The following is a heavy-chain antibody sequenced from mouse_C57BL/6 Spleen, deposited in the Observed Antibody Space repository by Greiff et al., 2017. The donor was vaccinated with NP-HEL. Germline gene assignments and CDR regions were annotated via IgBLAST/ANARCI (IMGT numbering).Heavy chain of an antibody. CDR2: IDPSDSYT. Sequence: QVQLQQPGAELVKPGASVKLSCKASGYTFTSYWMQWVKQRPGQGLEWIGEIDPSDSYTNYNQKFKGKATLTVDTSSSTAYMQLSSLTSEDSAVYYCARSIPSITTVVAGDYWGQGTSVTVSS. V-gene: IGHV1-50*01. D-gene: IGHD1-1*01. CDR1: GYTFTSYW. J-gene: IGHJ4*01. CDR3: ARSIPSITTVVAGDY.